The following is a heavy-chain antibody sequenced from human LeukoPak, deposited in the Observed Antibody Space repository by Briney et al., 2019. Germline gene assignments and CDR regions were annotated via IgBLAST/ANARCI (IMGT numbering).Heavy chain of an antibody. D-gene: IGHD2-15*01. CDR1: GYTLTSYG. CDR3: ARDLLDDYGDY. Sequence: ASVKVSCKASGYTLTSYGISWVRPAPGQGREWMGWISAYNGNTNYAQKLQGRVTMTTDTSTSTAYMELRSLRSDDTAVYYCARDLLDDYGDYWGQGTLVTVSS. CDR2: ISAYNGNT. J-gene: IGHJ4*02. V-gene: IGHV1-18*01.